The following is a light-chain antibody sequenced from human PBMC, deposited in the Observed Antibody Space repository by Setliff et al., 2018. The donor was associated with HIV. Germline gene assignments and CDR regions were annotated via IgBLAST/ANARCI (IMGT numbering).Light chain of an antibody. CDR3: CSYAGSHTFV. CDR1: SSDVGGYNF. CDR2: DVT. V-gene: IGLV2-11*01. Sequence: QSVLTQPRSVSGSPGQSVTISCTGTSSDVGGYNFVSWYQQRPGKAPKLMIYDVTKRPSGVPDRFSGSKSGNTASLTISGLQAEDEADYHCCSYAGSHTFVFGTGTKVTVL. J-gene: IGLJ1*01.